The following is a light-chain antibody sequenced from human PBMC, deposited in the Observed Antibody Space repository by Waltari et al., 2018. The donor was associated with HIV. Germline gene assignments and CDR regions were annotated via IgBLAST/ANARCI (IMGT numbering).Light chain of an antibody. J-gene: IGLJ2*01. CDR2: AVR. Sequence: QSALTQPASVSGSPGQSITISCTGTSSDVGGYNYVSWYQKHPGKAPKLMIYAVRNRPSGVSKRFSGSKSGNTASLTISGLQAEDEADYYCSSYTSSKTRVFGGGTKLTVL. CDR1: SSDVGGYNY. V-gene: IGLV2-14*01. CDR3: SSYTSSKTRV.